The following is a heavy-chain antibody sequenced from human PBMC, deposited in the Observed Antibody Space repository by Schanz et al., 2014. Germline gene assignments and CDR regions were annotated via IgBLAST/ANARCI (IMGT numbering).Heavy chain of an antibody. CDR3: ARGIGGYGANNYDDY. CDR1: GFNFNNYD. J-gene: IGHJ4*02. Sequence: QVQLVQSGAEVKKPGASVKVSCTASGFNFNNYDINWVRQATGQGLEWMGWINTGSGDTKYSQNFQGRVTITRDTSASTAYMELSSLRSEDTAVYSCARGIGGYGANNYDDYWGQGTLVTVSS. D-gene: IGHD5-12*01. CDR2: INTGSGDT. V-gene: IGHV1-3*04.